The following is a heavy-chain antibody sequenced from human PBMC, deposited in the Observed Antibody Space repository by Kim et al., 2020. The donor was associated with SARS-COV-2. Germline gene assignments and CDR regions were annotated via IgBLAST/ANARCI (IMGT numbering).Heavy chain of an antibody. D-gene: IGHD3-22*01. J-gene: IGHJ4*02. Sequence: GGSLRLSCAASGFAFSTSAMTWVRQAPGKGLEWVSVIDAGSYTTYYTDSVKGRFTVSRDNSKNTLYLQMNSLRAEDTAVYYCAKGGYYKDFDYGGQGTLVTVSS. CDR2: IDAGSYTT. V-gene: IGHV3-23*01. CDR1: GFAFSTSA. CDR3: AKGGYYKDFDY.